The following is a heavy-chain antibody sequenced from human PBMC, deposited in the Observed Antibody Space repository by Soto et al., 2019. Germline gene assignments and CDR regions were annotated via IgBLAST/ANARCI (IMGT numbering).Heavy chain of an antibody. D-gene: IGHD3-3*01. J-gene: IGHJ4*02. CDR1: GGSFSGYY. Sequence: QAQLQQWGAGLLKPSETLSLTCAVYGGSFSGYYWSWIRQPPGKGLEWNGEINHSGSTNYNPSLKSRVTISVDTSKNQFSLKLSSVTAADTAVYYCARSIFGVVSIDYWGQGTLVTVSS. CDR3: ARSIFGVVSIDY. CDR2: INHSGST. V-gene: IGHV4-34*01.